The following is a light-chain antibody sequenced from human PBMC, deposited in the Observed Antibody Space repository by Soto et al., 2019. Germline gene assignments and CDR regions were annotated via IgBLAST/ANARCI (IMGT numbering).Light chain of an antibody. J-gene: IGLJ1*01. Sequence: QSVLPQPPSLSGAPGQRVTISCTGSSSNIGAGYDVHWYQQLPGTAPKLLIYDNSNRPSGVPDRFSGSKSGTSASLAITGLQAEDEADYYCQSYDSSLSGYVFGTGTKATVL. CDR3: QSYDSSLSGYV. CDR2: DNS. CDR1: SSNIGAGYD. V-gene: IGLV1-40*01.